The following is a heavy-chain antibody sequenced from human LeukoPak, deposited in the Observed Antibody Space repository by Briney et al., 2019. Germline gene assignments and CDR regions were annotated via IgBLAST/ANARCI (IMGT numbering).Heavy chain of an antibody. J-gene: IGHJ5*02. D-gene: IGHD3-22*01. CDR3: ARSLQGDSSGYPTHNWFDP. Sequence: KSSETLSLTCTVSGYSISSGYYWGWIRQPPGKGLEWIGSIYYSGSTYYNPSLKSRVTISVDTSKNQFSLKLSSVTAADTAVYYCARSLQGDSSGYPTHNWFDPWGQGTLVTVSS. CDR2: IYYSGST. CDR1: GYSISSGYY. V-gene: IGHV4-38-2*02.